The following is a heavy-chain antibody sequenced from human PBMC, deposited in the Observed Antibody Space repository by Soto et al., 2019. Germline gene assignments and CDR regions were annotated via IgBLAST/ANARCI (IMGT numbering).Heavy chain of an antibody. Sequence: QVQLQESGPGLVKPSQTLSLTCNVSGGSISRDGFYWSWIRQFPGKGLEWIGHIYYSGSTYYNPSLKSRLMISLDTSKQRSSLKLNSVTAADTALYYCARVDRALGNLRFDPWGQGTLVTVSS. CDR2: IYYSGST. CDR3: ARVDRALGNLRFDP. CDR1: GGSISRDGFY. J-gene: IGHJ5*02. D-gene: IGHD1-1*01. V-gene: IGHV4-31*03.